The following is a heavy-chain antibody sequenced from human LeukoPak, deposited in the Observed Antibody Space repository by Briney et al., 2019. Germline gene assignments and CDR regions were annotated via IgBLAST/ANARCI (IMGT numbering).Heavy chain of an antibody. CDR3: ARGRDTIFGVVIVPYFDY. D-gene: IGHD3-3*01. J-gene: IGHJ4*02. CDR2: INPNSGGT. Sequence: ASVKVSCKASGYTFTGYYMHWVRQAPGQGLEWMGWINPNSGGTNYAQKFQGRVTMTRDTSISTAYMELSRLRSDDTAVYYCARGRDTIFGVVIVPYFDYWGQGTLVTVSS. CDR1: GYTFTGYY. V-gene: IGHV1-2*02.